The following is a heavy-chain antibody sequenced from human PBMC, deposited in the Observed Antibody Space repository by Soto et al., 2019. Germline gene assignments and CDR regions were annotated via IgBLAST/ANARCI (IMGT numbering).Heavy chain of an antibody. D-gene: IGHD3-10*01. CDR2: IWSDGSKK. CDR3: VRDYFGSGSFLSDY. V-gene: IGHV3-33*01. Sequence: GGSLRLSCAASGFIFNSYGMHWVRQAPGKGLEWVAVIWSDGSKKYYADSVKGRFTISRDSSENTLYLQMNSLRAEDTAVYFCVRDYFGSGSFLSDYLGQGTLVTVSS. CDR1: GFIFNSYG. J-gene: IGHJ4*02.